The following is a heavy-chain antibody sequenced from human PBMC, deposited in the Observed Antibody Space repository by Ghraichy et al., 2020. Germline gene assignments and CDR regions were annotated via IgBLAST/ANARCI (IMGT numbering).Heavy chain of an antibody. CDR3: ARDLGTMDSPFDS. J-gene: IGHJ4*02. CDR1: GFTFSNYY. Sequence: GGSLRLSCVASGFTFSNYYMTWIRQAPGKGLEWLSYISGRGSDTNYVDSVKRRFTISRDNANNSLFLQMNSLRAEDTAVYYCARDLGTMDSPFDSWGQGTLVTVTS. V-gene: IGHV3-11*06. D-gene: IGHD5-12*01. CDR2: ISGRGSDT.